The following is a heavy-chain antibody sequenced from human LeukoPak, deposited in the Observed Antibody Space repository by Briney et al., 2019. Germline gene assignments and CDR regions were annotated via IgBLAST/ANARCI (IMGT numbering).Heavy chain of an antibody. J-gene: IGHJ3*02. CDR1: GFTFSSYW. Sequence: PGGSLRLSCAVSGFTFSSYWMNWVRQAPGKGLEWVASIGQDGGEKSYVDSVKGRFTISRDNTKNSLYLQMNSLRAEDTAVYFCAREYSSGWVSAFDIWGQGTMVTVSS. V-gene: IGHV3-7*01. D-gene: IGHD6-19*01. CDR2: IGQDGGEK. CDR3: AREYSSGWVSAFDI.